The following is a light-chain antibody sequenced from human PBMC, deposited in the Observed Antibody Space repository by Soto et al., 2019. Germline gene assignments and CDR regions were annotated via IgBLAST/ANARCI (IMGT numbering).Light chain of an antibody. Sequence: QLVLTQPPSVSGAPGQRVTISCTGSSSNIGAGYDVHWYQQLPGTAPTLLISGNTDRPSGVPDRFSGSKSGTSASLAITGLQTEDEADYYCQSFDRSLTAWVLGGGTKLTVL. CDR2: GNT. J-gene: IGLJ3*02. CDR1: SSNIGAGYD. CDR3: QSFDRSLTAWV. V-gene: IGLV1-40*01.